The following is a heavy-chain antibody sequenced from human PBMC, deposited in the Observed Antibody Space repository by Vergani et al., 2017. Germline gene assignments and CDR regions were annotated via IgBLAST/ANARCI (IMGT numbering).Heavy chain of an antibody. CDR2: IIPIFGTA. J-gene: IGHJ5*02. CDR1: GYTFTSYG. Sequence: QVQLVQSGAEVKKPGASVKVSCKASGYTFTSYGISWVRQAPGQGLEWMGWIIPIFGTANYAQKFQGRVTITADESTSTAYMELSSLRSEDTAVYYCAGGYSSPSDNWFDPWGQGTLVTVSS. D-gene: IGHD5-18*01. V-gene: IGHV1-69*13. CDR3: AGGYSSPSDNWFDP.